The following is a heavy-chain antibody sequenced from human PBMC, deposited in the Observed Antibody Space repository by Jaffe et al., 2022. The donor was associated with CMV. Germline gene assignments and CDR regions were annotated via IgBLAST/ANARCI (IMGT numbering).Heavy chain of an antibody. V-gene: IGHV3-23*01. CDR3: AKDPKAYDFWSGYPFDY. D-gene: IGHD3-3*01. Sequence: EVQLLESGGGLVQPGGSLRLSCAASGFIFNSYAMSWVRQAPGKGLEWVSAISGTGGGTHYADSVKGRFTISRDNSRDTLYLQINNLRTEDTAVYYCAKDPKAYDFWSGYPFDYWGQGTLVTVSS. CDR1: GFIFNSYA. J-gene: IGHJ4*02. CDR2: ISGTGGGT.